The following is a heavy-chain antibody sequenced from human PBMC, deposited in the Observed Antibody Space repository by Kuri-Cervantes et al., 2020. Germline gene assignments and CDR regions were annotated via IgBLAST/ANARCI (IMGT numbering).Heavy chain of an antibody. V-gene: IGHV5-51*01. CDR3: VSIAAAGTRYDAFDI. CDR2: IYPGDSDT. D-gene: IGHD6-13*01. Sequence: GESLKISGRGAGYSFTNYWIGWVRQTPGKGMEWMGIIYPGDSDTRYSPSFQGQVTISADKSISTAYLQWSSLKASDTAMYYCVSIAAAGTRYDAFDIWGQGTMVTVSS. J-gene: IGHJ3*02. CDR1: GYSFTNYW.